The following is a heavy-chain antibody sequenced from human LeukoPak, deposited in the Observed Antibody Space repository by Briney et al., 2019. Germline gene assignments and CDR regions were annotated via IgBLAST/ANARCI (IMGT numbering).Heavy chain of an antibody. CDR1: GFTFSSYW. V-gene: IGHV3-7*01. J-gene: IGHJ5*02. D-gene: IGHD5-18*01. Sequence: GGSLRLSCAASGFTFSSYWMSWVRQTPGKGLEWVANIKQDGSDKYYVDSVKGRFTISRDNAKNSLYLQMNSLRAEDTAVYYCARWIQLWSQNNWFDPWGQGTLVTVSS. CDR2: IKQDGSDK. CDR3: ARWIQLWSQNNWFDP.